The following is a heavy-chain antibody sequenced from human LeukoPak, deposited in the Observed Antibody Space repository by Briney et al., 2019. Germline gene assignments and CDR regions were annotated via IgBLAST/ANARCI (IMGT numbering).Heavy chain of an antibody. D-gene: IGHD6-13*01. J-gene: IGHJ6*02. V-gene: IGHV1-24*01. CDR2: FDPEDGET. CDR3: ATAAGAPYYYYGMDV. Sequence: ASVKVSCTVSGYTLTELSMHWVRQAPGKGLEWMGGFDPEDGETIYAQKFQGRVTMTEDTSTDTAYMELSSLRSEDTAVYYCATAAGAPYYYYGMDVWGQGTTVTVSS. CDR1: GYTLTELS.